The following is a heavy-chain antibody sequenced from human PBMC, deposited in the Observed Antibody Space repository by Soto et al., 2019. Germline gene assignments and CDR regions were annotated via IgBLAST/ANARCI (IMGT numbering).Heavy chain of an antibody. J-gene: IGHJ5*02. CDR2: INPNSGGT. D-gene: IGHD5-18*01. V-gene: IGHV1-2*04. CDR3: ASPTREDSYGYQA. Sequence: ASVKVSCKASGYTFTGYYMHWVRQAPGQGLEWMGWINPNSGGTSYAQKFQGWVTMTRDTSISTAYMELSRPRSDDTAVYYCASPTREDSYGYQAWGQGTLVTVSS. CDR1: GYTFTGYY.